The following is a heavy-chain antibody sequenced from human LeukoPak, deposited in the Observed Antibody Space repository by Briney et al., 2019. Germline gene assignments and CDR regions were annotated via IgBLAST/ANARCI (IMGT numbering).Heavy chain of an antibody. D-gene: IGHD4-17*01. J-gene: IGHJ5*01. Sequence: SETLSLTCTVSGGSISTTTYYWAWIRQSPETGLEWLGSVYKSGSTYYNPSLNSRATITVDTSKNQFSLNLRSVTAADTSVYFCARHGDNADYTIFYWSDSWGQGALVTVSS. CDR3: ARHGDNADYTIFYWSDS. CDR2: VYKSGST. V-gene: IGHV4-39*01. CDR1: GGSISTTTYY.